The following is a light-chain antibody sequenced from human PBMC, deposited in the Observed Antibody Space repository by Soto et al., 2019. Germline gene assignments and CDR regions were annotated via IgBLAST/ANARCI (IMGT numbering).Light chain of an antibody. CDR2: GAS. Sequence: EIVLTQSPGTLSLSPGERATLSCRASQSVRSSYLAWYQQKPGQAPRLLIYGASSRATGIPDRFSGSGSGTDFTLTISRLEPEGLAVYYCQQYGGSPTFGGGTKVEIK. CDR3: QQYGGSPT. V-gene: IGKV3-20*01. J-gene: IGKJ4*01. CDR1: QSVRSSY.